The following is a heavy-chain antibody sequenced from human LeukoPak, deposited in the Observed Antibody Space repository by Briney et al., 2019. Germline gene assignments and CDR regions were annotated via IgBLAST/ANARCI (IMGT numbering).Heavy chain of an antibody. CDR1: GGTFRSHI. D-gene: IGHD1-26*01. CDR2: ITPIINSA. CDR3: TRVNLRGSQYNWFDP. J-gene: IGHJ5*02. V-gene: IGHV1-69*08. Sequence: GASVKVSCKTSGGTFRSHIFSWVRQAPGQGLEWMGRITPIINSAKYAQKFRDGLTITADTSTGTAYMELSSLTPEDTALYYCTRVNLRGSQYNWFDPWGQGTLVIVSS.